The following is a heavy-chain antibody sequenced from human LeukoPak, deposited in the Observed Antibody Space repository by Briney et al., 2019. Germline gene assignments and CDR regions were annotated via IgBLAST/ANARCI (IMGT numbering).Heavy chain of an antibody. Sequence: PSETLSLTCIVSGGSISSGTYYWGWIRQPPGKGLEWIGSIYYSGCTYYNPSLKSRVTISVDTSKNQFSLKLSSVTAADTAVYYCARGGTTVTPGLLWFDPWGQGTLVTVSS. J-gene: IGHJ5*02. V-gene: IGHV4-39*01. D-gene: IGHD4-17*01. CDR3: ARGGTTVTPGLLWFDP. CDR1: GGSISSGTYY. CDR2: IYYSGCT.